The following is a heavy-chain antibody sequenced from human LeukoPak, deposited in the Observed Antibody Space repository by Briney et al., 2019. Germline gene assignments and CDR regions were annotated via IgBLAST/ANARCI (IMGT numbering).Heavy chain of an antibody. V-gene: IGHV3-23*01. J-gene: IGHJ4*02. D-gene: IGHD6-13*01. CDR1: GFTFSTYA. CDR2: ISGSGGGT. CDR3: AKNMWIAPAGSIFDY. Sequence: GGSLRLSCAASGFTFSTYAMTWVRGAPGKGLEWVSAISGSGGGTYYADSVRGRFTISRDNSKNTLYLRMNSLRAEDTAVYYCAKNMWIAPAGSIFDYWGQGTLVTVSS.